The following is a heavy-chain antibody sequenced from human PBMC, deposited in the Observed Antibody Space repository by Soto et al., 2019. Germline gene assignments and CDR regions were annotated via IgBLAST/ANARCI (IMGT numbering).Heavy chain of an antibody. J-gene: IGHJ6*02. CDR3: AREGPEVGSYSASYYYGMDV. V-gene: IGHV1-69*01. D-gene: IGHD1-26*01. CDR1: GGTFSSYA. Sequence: QVQLVQSGAEVKKPGSSVKVSCKASGGTFSSYAISWVRQAPGQGLEWMGGIIPIFGTANYAQKFQGRVTITADESTSTAYMELSSLRSEDTAVYYCAREGPEVGSYSASYYYGMDVWGQGTTVTVSS. CDR2: IIPIFGTA.